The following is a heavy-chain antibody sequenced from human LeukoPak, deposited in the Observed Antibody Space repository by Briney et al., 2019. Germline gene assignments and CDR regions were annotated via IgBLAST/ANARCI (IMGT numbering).Heavy chain of an antibody. CDR2: IIPIFGTA. CDR1: GGTFSSYA. V-gene: IGHV1-69*13. CDR3: ARGHSYSSSWYTARGWFDP. Sequence: SVKVSCKASGGTFSSYAISWVRQAPGQGLEWMGGIIPIFGTANYAQKFQGRVTITADESTSTAYMELSSLRSEDTAVYYCARGHSYSSSWYTARGWFDPWGXXTLVTVSS. D-gene: IGHD6-13*01. J-gene: IGHJ5*02.